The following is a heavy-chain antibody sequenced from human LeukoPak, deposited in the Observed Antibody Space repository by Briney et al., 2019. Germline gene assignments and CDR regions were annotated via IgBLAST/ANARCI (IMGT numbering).Heavy chain of an antibody. CDR3: ARSSVSGTYSGGY. J-gene: IGHJ4*02. Sequence: SETLSLTCTVSGGSISSYYWSWIRQPPGKGLEWIGYIYYGGSTYSNPSLKGRVTISADTSKNQFSLKLTSVTAADTAVYYCARSSVSGTYSGGYWGQGILVTVSS. CDR2: IYYGGST. V-gene: IGHV4-59*08. D-gene: IGHD3-10*01. CDR1: GGSISSYY.